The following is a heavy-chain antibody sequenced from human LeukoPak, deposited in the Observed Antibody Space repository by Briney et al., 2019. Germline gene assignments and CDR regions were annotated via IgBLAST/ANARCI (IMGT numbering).Heavy chain of an antibody. Sequence: SETLSLTCTVSGGSISSSSYYWGWIRQPPGKGLEWIGSIYYSGSTYYNPSLKSRVTISVDTSKNQFSLKLSSVTAADTAVYYCARAAYCGGDCYGWFDPWGQGTLVTVSS. J-gene: IGHJ5*02. CDR3: ARAAYCGGDCYGWFDP. D-gene: IGHD2-21*02. CDR2: IYYSGST. CDR1: GGSISSSSYY. V-gene: IGHV4-39*07.